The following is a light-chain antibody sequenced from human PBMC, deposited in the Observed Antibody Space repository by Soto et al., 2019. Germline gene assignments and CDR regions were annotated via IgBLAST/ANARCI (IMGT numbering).Light chain of an antibody. CDR2: DVS. J-gene: IGLJ1*01. CDR1: SSDVGGYNY. V-gene: IGLV2-14*01. CDR3: CSYTSSSTAYV. Sequence: QSALTQPASVSGSPGQSITISCTGNSSDVGGYNYVSWYQQHPGKAPQLMIYDVSNRPSEVSNRFSGSKSGNTASLTISGVQPEDEADYYCCSYTSSSTAYVFGTGTKVTVL.